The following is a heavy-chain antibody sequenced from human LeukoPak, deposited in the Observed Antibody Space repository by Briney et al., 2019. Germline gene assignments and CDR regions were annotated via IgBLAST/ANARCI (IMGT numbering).Heavy chain of an antibody. Sequence: PGGSLRLSCAASGFTFSSYEMNWVRQAPGKGLEWVSYISSSGSTIYYADSVKGRFTISRDNAKNSLYLQMNSLRAEDTAVYYCARLAVAGQFDYWGQGTLVTVSS. CDR3: ARLAVAGQFDY. J-gene: IGHJ4*02. V-gene: IGHV3-48*03. CDR2: ISSSGSTI. CDR1: GFTFSSYE. D-gene: IGHD6-19*01.